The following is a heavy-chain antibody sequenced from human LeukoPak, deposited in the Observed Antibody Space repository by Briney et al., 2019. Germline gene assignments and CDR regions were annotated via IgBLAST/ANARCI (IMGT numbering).Heavy chain of an antibody. V-gene: IGHV1-18*01. CDR2: ISAYNGNT. CDR1: GYTFTSYG. Sequence: ASVKVSCKASGYTFTSYGISWVRQAPGQGLEWMGLISAYNGNTNYAQKLQGRVTMTTDTSTSTAYMELRSLRSDDTAVYYCARVSSGWTENYYYYYYMDVWGKGTTVTVSS. CDR3: ARVSSGWTENYYYYYYMDV. J-gene: IGHJ6*03. D-gene: IGHD6-19*01.